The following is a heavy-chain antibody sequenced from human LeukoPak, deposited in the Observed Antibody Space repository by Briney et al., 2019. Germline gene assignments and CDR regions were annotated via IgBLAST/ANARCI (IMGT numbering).Heavy chain of an antibody. Sequence: GGSLGLSCAASGFTFTNYAMTWVRQAPEKGLEWVSSISDTYATTYYTDSVKGRCTISRDNSKNTVYLQLNNLRAEDTAVYFCVRHDSFIPFWGQGTLVTVSS. J-gene: IGHJ4*02. V-gene: IGHV3-23*01. CDR1: GFTFTNYA. D-gene: IGHD2-21*01. CDR3: VRHDSFIPF. CDR2: ISDTYATT.